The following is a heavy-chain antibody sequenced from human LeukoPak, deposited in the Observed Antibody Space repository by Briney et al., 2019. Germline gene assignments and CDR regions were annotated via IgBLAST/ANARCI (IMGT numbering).Heavy chain of an antibody. CDR3: FKQKTAYDILTGYYGLDYYYYMDV. V-gene: IGHV3-7*01. J-gene: IGHJ6*03. CDR2: IKQDGSEK. Sequence: PGGSLRLSCAASGFTFSSDWMSWVRQAPGKGLEWVANIKQDGSEKYFVDSVKGRFTISRDNAKNSLYLQMNSLRAEDTAVFFFFKQKTAYDILTGYYGLDYYYYMDVWGKGTTVTISS. CDR1: GFTFSSDW. D-gene: IGHD3-9*01.